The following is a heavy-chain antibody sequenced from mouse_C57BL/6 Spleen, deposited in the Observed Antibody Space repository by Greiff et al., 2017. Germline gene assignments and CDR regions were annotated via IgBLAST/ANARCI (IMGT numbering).Heavy chain of an antibody. CDR3: ARVGDSSGSFAY. Sequence: QVQLQQPGAELVKPGASVKLSCKASGYTFTSYWMHWVKQRPGRGLEWIGRIGPNSGGTKYNEKFKSKATLTVDKPSSTAYMQLSSLTSEDSAVYYCARVGDSSGSFAYWGQGTLVTVSA. V-gene: IGHV1-72*01. CDR2: IGPNSGGT. CDR1: GYTFTSYW. D-gene: IGHD3-2*02. J-gene: IGHJ3*01.